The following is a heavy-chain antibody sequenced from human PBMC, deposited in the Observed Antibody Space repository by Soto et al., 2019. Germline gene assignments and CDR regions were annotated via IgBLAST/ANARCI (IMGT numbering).Heavy chain of an antibody. V-gene: IGHV3-30*18. CDR1: GFTFSSYG. J-gene: IGHJ6*02. D-gene: IGHD3-3*01. CDR3: ANSILRLTSSYYYGMDV. Sequence: GGSLRLSCAASGFTFSSYGMHWVRQAPGKGLEWVAVISYDGSNKYYADSVKGRFTISRDNSKNTLYLQMNSLRAEDTAVYYCANSILRLTSSYYYGMDVWGQGTTVTVSS. CDR2: ISYDGSNK.